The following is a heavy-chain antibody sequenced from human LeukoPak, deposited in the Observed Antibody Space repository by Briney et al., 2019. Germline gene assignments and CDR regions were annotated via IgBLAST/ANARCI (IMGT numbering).Heavy chain of an antibody. V-gene: IGHV3-15*01. CDR2: IKSKTDGGTT. CDR1: GFTFSDAW. D-gene: IGHD1-26*01. CDR3: TTRGGSFSIFDY. Sequence: HPGGSLRLSCAASGFTFSDAWMSWVRQAPGKGLEWVGRIKSKTDGGTTDYAAPVKGRFTISRDDSKNTPYLQMNSLKTEDTAVYYCTTRGGSFSIFDYWGQGTLVTVSS. J-gene: IGHJ4*02.